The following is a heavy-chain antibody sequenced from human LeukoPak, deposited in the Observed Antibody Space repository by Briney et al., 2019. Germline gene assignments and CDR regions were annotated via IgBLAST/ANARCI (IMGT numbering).Heavy chain of an antibody. CDR2: ISYDGSNK. J-gene: IGHJ4*02. CDR3: AKASDPEYFDY. Sequence: GRSLRLSCAASGFTFSSYGMHWVRQAPGKGLEWVAVISYDGSNKYYADSVKGRFTISRDNSKNTLYLQMNSLRAEDTAVYYCAKASDPEYFDYWGQGTLVTASS. CDR1: GFTFSSYG. V-gene: IGHV3-30*18.